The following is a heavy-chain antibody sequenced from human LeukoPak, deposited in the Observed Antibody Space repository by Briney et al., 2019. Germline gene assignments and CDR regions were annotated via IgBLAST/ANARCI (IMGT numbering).Heavy chain of an antibody. Sequence: ASVKVSCKASGYTFTSYYMHWVRQAPGQGLEWMGIINPSGGSTSYAQKFQGRVTMTRNTSISTAYMELSSLRSEDTAVYYCARGQWLVLEGYYFDYWGQGTLVTVSS. CDR1: GYTFTSYY. D-gene: IGHD6-19*01. J-gene: IGHJ4*02. V-gene: IGHV1-46*01. CDR3: ARGQWLVLEGYYFDY. CDR2: INPSGGST.